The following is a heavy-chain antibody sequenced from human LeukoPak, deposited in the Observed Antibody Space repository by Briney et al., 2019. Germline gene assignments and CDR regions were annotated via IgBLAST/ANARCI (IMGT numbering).Heavy chain of an antibody. V-gene: IGHV3-48*03. D-gene: IGHD2-21*02. CDR1: GFTFSSYE. J-gene: IGHJ4*02. CDR3: ATSGCGGACYSEKTYCLNY. CDR2: ISSSGSTI. Sequence: PGGSLRLSCAASGFTFSSYEMNWVRQAPGKGLEWVSYISSSGSTIYYADSVKGRFTISRDNAKNSLYLQMNSLRAEDTAVYYCATSGCGGACYSEKTYCLNYWGQGTLVTVSS.